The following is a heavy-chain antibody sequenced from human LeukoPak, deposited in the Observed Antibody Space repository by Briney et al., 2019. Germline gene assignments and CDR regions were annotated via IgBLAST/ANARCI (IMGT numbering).Heavy chain of an antibody. V-gene: IGHV3-33*01. D-gene: IGHD5-18*01. CDR3: ARMGGYSYGPPYCFDN. J-gene: IGHJ4*02. CDR2: IWYDGSNK. Sequence: PGGSLRLSCAASGFTFSSYGMHWVRQAPGKGLEWVAVIWYDGSNKYYADSVKGRFTISRDNSRNTLYLQMNSLRAEDTAVYYCARMGGYSYGPPYCFDNWGQGTLVTVSS. CDR1: GFTFSSYG.